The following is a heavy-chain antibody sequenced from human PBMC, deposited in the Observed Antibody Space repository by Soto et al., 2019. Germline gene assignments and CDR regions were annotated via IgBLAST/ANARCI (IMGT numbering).Heavy chain of an antibody. D-gene: IGHD2-21*02. Sequence: QVQLQESGPGLVKPSETLSLTCTVSGDSISRYYWSWIRQPPGKGLEWIGHVHNSGNTNYNPSLKSRVTISLDTSKNQFSLKLSSVTAADTAMYYCARNQCLTARCFNWFDPWGQGTLVTVSS. CDR3: ARNQCLTARCFNWFDP. CDR2: VHNSGNT. CDR1: GDSISRYY. J-gene: IGHJ5*02. V-gene: IGHV4-59*01.